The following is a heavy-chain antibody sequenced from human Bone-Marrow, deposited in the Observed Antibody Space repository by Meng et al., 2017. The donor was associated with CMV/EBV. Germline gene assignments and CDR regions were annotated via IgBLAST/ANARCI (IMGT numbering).Heavy chain of an antibody. Sequence: LSLTCAASGFTFTTYDMNWVRQAPGKGLEWVSAITGGGAKTFYADAVKGRFTISRDNSKNMLSLQMNSLRAEDTAIYYCARGYSGGPSCWGQGTLVTVSS. CDR3: ARGYSGGPSC. V-gene: IGHV3-23*01. D-gene: IGHD5-12*01. CDR2: ITGGGAKT. J-gene: IGHJ4*02. CDR1: GFTFTTYD.